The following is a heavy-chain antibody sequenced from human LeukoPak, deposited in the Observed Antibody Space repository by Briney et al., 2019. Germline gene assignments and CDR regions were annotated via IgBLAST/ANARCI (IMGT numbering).Heavy chain of an antibody. CDR3: ARASRGYYGSGRPAKSTNWYFDL. Sequence: SQTLSLTCAVSGGSISSGGYSWSWIRQPPGKGLEWIGYIYHSGSTNYNPSLKSRVTISVDTSKNQFSLKLSSVTAADTAVYYCARASRGYYGSGRPAKSTNWYFDLWGRGTLVTVSS. D-gene: IGHD3-10*01. J-gene: IGHJ2*01. CDR1: GGSISSGGYS. CDR2: IYHSGST. V-gene: IGHV4-30-2*01.